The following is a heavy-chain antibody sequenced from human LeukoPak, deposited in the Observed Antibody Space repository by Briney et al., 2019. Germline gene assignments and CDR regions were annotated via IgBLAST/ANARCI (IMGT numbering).Heavy chain of an antibody. CDR3: ARGRFDL. CDR2: ISTSESVT. V-gene: IGHV3-64*01. J-gene: IGHJ4*02. Sequence: GGSLRLSCAASGFTFSNYAMQWVRQAPGKGLEYISAISTSESVTYANSVKGRFTISRDNSKNTLYLQMGSLRAEDMAVYYCARGRFDLWGQGSLVTVSS. CDR1: GFTFSNYA.